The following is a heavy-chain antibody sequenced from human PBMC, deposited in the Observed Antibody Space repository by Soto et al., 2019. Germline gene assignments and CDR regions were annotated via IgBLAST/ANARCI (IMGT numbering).Heavy chain of an antibody. Sequence: ASVTVSCKASGYTFTSYYMHWVRQAPGQGLEWMGIINPSGGSTSYARKFQGRVTMTRDTSTSTVYMELSSLRSEDTAVYYCARRGGVVAATDALDIWGQGTMVTVSS. CDR3: ARRGGVVAATDALDI. V-gene: IGHV1-46*01. J-gene: IGHJ3*02. CDR1: GYTFTSYY. D-gene: IGHD2-15*01. CDR2: INPSGGST.